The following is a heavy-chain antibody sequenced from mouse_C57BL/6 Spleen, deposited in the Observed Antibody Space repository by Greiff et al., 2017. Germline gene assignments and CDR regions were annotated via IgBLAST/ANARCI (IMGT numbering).Heavy chain of an antibody. Sequence: VKLMESGAELVKPGASVKISCKASGYAFSSYWMNWVKQRPGKGLEWIGQIYPGDGDTNYNGKFKGKATLTADESSSTAYMQLSSLTSEDSAVYFCARSSYYGSEGFAYWGQGTLVTVSA. V-gene: IGHV1-80*01. CDR3: ARSSYYGSEGFAY. J-gene: IGHJ3*01. CDR1: GYAFSSYW. D-gene: IGHD1-1*01. CDR2: IYPGDGDT.